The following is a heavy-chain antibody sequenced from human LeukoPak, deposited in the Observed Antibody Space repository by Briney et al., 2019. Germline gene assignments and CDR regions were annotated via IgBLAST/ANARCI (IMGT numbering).Heavy chain of an antibody. CDR2: IYPGDSET. J-gene: IGHJ4*02. Sequence: GESLQISCQGSGSRFNLYRIAWVRQVPGKGLEWMGIIYPGDSETTYSSSFQGHVTISADKTINTAYLQWNPLKVPDPAMYYCARLDEGFYYDGSGYMFWGQGTLVTVSS. CDR3: ARLDEGFYYDGSGYMF. CDR1: GSRFNLYR. V-gene: IGHV5-51*01. D-gene: IGHD3-22*01.